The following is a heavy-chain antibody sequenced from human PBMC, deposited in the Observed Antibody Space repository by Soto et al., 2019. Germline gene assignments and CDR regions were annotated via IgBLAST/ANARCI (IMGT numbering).Heavy chain of an antibody. D-gene: IGHD3-22*01. CDR3: ARRYDSSGRPFDT. CDR2: SSTYNSNT. CDR1: VYTFTNYG. J-gene: IGHJ4*02. Sequence: QVHLVQSGAEVKKPGASVKVSCKASVYTFTNYGITWVRQAPGRGLEWMGWSSTYNSNTNYAQRFRGRVTMTTDRGTSTGYMELRSLTSEDTAVYFCARRYDSSGRPFDTWGQGTLVTVSS. V-gene: IGHV1-18*04.